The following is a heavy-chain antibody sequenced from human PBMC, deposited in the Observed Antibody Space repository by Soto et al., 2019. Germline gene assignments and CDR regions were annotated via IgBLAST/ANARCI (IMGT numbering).Heavy chain of an antibody. CDR3: IQSRCGGDCLQSYASYYYYGMDV. V-gene: IGHV2-5*02. CDR1: GFSLSTSGVG. D-gene: IGHD2-21*02. Sequence: SGPTLVNPTQTLTLTCTFSGFSLSTSGVGVGWIRQPPGKALEWLGIIFWDDDKRYRPSLKSRVTITKDTSKNQVVLTMTNMDAVDTATYYCIQSRCGGDCLQSYASYYYYGMDVWGQGTSVTVSS. J-gene: IGHJ6*02. CDR2: IFWDDDK.